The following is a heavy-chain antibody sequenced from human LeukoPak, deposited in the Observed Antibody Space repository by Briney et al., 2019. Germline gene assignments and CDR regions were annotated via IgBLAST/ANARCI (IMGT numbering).Heavy chain of an antibody. CDR1: GFTFSTYD. V-gene: IGHV3-33*01. Sequence: TGGSLRLSCSASGFTFSTYDMNWVRQAPGKGLEWVAVIWYDGSHANYADAVKGRFTISRDNSKNTLYLQMNSPRAEDTAVYYCARDRGYSSRWNFGKDYYMDVWGKGTTVTVSS. CDR2: IWYDGSHA. J-gene: IGHJ6*03. D-gene: IGHD6-13*01. CDR3: ARDRGYSSRWNFGKDYYMDV.